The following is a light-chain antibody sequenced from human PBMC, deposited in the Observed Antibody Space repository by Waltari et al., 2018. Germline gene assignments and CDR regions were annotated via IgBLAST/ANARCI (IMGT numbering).Light chain of an antibody. CDR2: SNN. CDR1: SSNIGRNP. V-gene: IGLV1-44*01. CDR3: ATWDASLTGWV. J-gene: IGLJ2*01. Sequence: QSVLTQPPSASGTPGQRVTISCSGSSSNIGRNPVNWYQQLPGTAPKLLIHSNNQRPSGVPDRFSVSKSGTSASLAISGLQSEDEADYYCATWDASLTGWVFGGGTNLTVL.